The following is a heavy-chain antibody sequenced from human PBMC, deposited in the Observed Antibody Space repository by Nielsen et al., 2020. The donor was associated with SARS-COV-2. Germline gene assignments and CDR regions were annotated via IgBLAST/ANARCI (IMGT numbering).Heavy chain of an antibody. CDR2: IYHSGST. CDR3: ARAMVVGPDAFDI. J-gene: IGHJ3*02. Sequence: SETLSITCAVSGGSISSSNWWSWVRQPPGKGLEWIGEIYHSGSTNYNPSLKSRVTISVDKSKNQFALKLCSVTAADTAVYYCARAMVVGPDAFDIWGQGTMVTVSS. V-gene: IGHV4-4*02. CDR1: GGSISSSNW. D-gene: IGHD3-22*01.